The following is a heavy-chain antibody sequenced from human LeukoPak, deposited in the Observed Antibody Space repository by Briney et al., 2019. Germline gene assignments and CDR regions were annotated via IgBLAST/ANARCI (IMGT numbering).Heavy chain of an antibody. V-gene: IGHV3-33*06. CDR2: IWYDGSNK. Sequence: PGRSLRLSCAASGFTFSSYGMHWVRQAPGKGLEWVAVIWYDGSNKYYADSVEGRFTISRDNSKNTLYLQMNSLRAEDTAVYYCAKPYGDYRTGSVDYWGQGTLVTVSS. CDR3: AKPYGDYRTGSVDY. J-gene: IGHJ4*02. D-gene: IGHD4-17*01. CDR1: GFTFSSYG.